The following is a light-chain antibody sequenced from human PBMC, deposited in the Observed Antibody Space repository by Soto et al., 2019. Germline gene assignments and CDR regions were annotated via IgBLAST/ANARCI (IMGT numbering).Light chain of an antibody. J-gene: IGKJ1*01. CDR3: HQRQSWPRT. V-gene: IGKV3D-15*03. CDR2: QTS. CDR1: QSVSSD. Sequence: EIVMTQSPATLSVSPGERATLSCRASQSVSSDLAWYHQKPGQAPRLLIYQTSLRAAGIPARFSASGSGTDFTLTISDVQPEDFALYYCHQRQSWPRTFGQGTKVDIK.